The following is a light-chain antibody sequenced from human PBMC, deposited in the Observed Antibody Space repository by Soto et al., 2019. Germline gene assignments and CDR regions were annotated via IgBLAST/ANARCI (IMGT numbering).Light chain of an antibody. J-gene: IGLJ3*02. CDR3: SSYTTSSTLV. V-gene: IGLV2-14*01. CDR1: SSDVSGYNY. Sequence: QSALTQPASVSGSPGQSITISCTGTSSDVSGYNYVSWYQQHPGKAPKLMIYEVSNRPSGVSNRFSGSKSANTASLTISGLQAEDEADYYCSSYTTSSTLVFGGGTKLTVL. CDR2: EVS.